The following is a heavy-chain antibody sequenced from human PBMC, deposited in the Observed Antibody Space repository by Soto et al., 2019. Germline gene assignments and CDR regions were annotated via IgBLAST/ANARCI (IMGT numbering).Heavy chain of an antibody. CDR2: INHSGST. Sequence: QVQLQQWGAGLLKPSETLSLTCAVYGGSFSGYYWSWIRQPPGKGLEWIGEINHSGSTNYNPSLKSRVTISVDTSKNQFSLKLSSVTAADTAVYYCARGYYDSSGYYYGFRAGNAFDIWGQGTMVTVSS. CDR1: GGSFSGYY. D-gene: IGHD3-22*01. J-gene: IGHJ3*02. CDR3: ARGYYDSSGYYYGFRAGNAFDI. V-gene: IGHV4-34*01.